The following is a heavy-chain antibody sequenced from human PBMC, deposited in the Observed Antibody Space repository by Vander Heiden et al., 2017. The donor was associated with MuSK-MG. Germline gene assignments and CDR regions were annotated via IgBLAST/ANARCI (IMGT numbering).Heavy chain of an antibody. J-gene: IGHJ4*02. CDR2: ISSSSSYI. CDR3: ARDKSVAGRFDY. V-gene: IGHV3-21*01. Sequence: EVQLVESGGGLVKPGGSLRLSCAASAFTFSSYSMNWVRQAPGKGLEWVSSISSSSSYIYYADSVKGRFTISRDNAKNSLYLQMNSLRAEDTAVYYCARDKSVAGRFDYWGQGTLVTVSS. CDR1: AFTFSSYS. D-gene: IGHD6-19*01.